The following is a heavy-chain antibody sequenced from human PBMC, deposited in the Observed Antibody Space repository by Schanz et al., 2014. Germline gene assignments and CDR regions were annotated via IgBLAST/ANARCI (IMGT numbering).Heavy chain of an antibody. CDR2: ITSGSAK. CDR1: GFTFRDYQ. D-gene: IGHD4-4*01. J-gene: IGHJ6*02. CDR3: AKDRQTTVNRVGYYYGMDV. V-gene: IGHV3-11*01. Sequence: QVQLVESGGGLVKPGGSLRLSCTASGFTFRDYQMTWIRQAPGKGLEWVSYITSGSAKFYADSVKGRFTISRDNAKNSLYLQMNSLRAEDTALYYCAKDRQTTVNRVGYYYGMDVWGQGTTVTVSS.